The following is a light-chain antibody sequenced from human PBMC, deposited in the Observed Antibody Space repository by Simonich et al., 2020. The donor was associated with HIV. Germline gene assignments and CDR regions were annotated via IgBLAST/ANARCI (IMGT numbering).Light chain of an antibody. J-gene: IGKJ2*01. CDR1: QSVLYSSNNKNY. CDR2: WAS. V-gene: IGKV4-1*01. Sequence: DIVMTQSPDSLAVSLGERATINCESSQSVLYSSNNKNYLAWYQQKPGKPPKLLIYWASTRESGVPDRFSGSGSGTDFTLTISSLQAEDVAVYYCQQYYSTPYTFGQGTKLEIK. CDR3: QQYYSTPYT.